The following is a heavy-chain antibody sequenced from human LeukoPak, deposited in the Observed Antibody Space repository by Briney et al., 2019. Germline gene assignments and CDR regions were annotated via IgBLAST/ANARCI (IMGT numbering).Heavy chain of an antibody. J-gene: IGHJ3*02. D-gene: IGHD6-13*01. CDR2: FYYSGSS. CDR1: GGSISSYY. Sequence: SETLSLTCTVSGGSISSYYWSWIRQPPGKGLEWIGYFYYSGSSNYNPSLKSRVTISGDTSKNQFSLKLSSVTAADTAIYYCARVSPAVGAFDIWGRGTMVTVSS. V-gene: IGHV4-59*01. CDR3: ARVSPAVGAFDI.